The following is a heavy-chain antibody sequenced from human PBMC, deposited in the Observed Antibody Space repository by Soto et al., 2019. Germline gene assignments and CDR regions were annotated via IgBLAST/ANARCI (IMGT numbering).Heavy chain of an antibody. CDR2: INYSGST. Sequence: SETLSLTCIVSSGSMSSSLNHWGWIRQPPGKGLEWIGNINYSGSTYYNPSLQSRLTISVDTSNNQFSLTLSSVTAANTAVNNCAIFSGYCSGTSCYAHYAMDVWGQGTTVTVSS. CDR1: SGSMSSSLNH. J-gene: IGHJ6*02. V-gene: IGHV4-39*01. D-gene: IGHD2-2*01. CDR3: AIFSGYCSGTSCYAHYAMDV.